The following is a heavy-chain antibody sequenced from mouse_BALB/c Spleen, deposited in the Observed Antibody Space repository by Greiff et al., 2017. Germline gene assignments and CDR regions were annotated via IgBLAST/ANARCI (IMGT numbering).Heavy chain of an antibody. CDR1: GFSLTSYG. CDR3: ARGGYYGGFAY. Sequence: VQLVESGPGLVAPSQSLSITCTVSGFSLTSYGVHWVRQPPGKGLEWLGVIWAGGSTNYNSALMSRLSISKDNSKSQVFLKMNSLQTDDTAMYYCARGGYYGGFAYWGQGTLVTVSA. V-gene: IGHV2-9*02. J-gene: IGHJ3*01. D-gene: IGHD2-1*01. CDR2: IWAGGST.